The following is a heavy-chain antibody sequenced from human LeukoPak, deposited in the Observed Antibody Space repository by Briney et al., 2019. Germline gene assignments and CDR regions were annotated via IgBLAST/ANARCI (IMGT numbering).Heavy chain of an antibody. D-gene: IGHD3-3*02. V-gene: IGHV3-43*02. J-gene: IGHJ6*02. CDR1: GFTFDDYA. Sequence: GGSLRLSCAASGFTFDDYAMHWVRQAPGKGLEWVSRISGDGGSRYYAGSVQGRFTISRDTSKNSLYLQMDSLRTEDTALYYCTKGLSTTKYYNYYGMDVWGQGTTVTVSS. CDR2: ISGDGGSR. CDR3: TKGLSTTKYYNYYGMDV.